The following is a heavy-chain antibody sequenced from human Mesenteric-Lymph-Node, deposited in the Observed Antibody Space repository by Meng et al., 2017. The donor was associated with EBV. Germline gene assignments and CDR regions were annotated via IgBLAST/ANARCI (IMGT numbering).Heavy chain of an antibody. CDR1: GGSISSSSYY. Sequence: VSGSGMVKPSETLPLTCTVFGGSISSSSYYWGWIRQPPGKGLEWIGTFYYSGSTYYNPSLKSRVTISVDTSKNQFSLKLSSVTAADTAVYYCARLVSGWSGSYYFDYWGQGTLVTVSS. CDR3: ARLVSGWSGSYYFDY. D-gene: IGHD6-19*01. V-gene: IGHV4-39*01. CDR2: FYYSGST. J-gene: IGHJ4*02.